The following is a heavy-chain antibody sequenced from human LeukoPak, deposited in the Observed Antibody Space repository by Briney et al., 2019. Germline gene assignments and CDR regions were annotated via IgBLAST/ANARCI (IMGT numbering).Heavy chain of an antibody. Sequence: SETLSLTCDVSGVSINTCCYYWTWIRQPPGKGLEWIGYKYYSGSTRYNSSLRSRLTISLDSSKNQFSLRLTSVTAADAAVYYCARGRSYGFDFDSWGPGTLVIVSS. CDR1: GVSINTCCYY. J-gene: IGHJ4*02. CDR3: ARGRSYGFDFDS. CDR2: KYYSGST. D-gene: IGHD5-18*01. V-gene: IGHV4-61*01.